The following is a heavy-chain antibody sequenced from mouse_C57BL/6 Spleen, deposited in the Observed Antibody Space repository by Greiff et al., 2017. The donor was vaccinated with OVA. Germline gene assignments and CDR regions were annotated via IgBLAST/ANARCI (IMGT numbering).Heavy chain of an antibody. J-gene: IGHJ1*03. Sequence: VQLQQSGPELVKPGASVKIPCKASGYTFTDYNMDWVKQSHGKSLEWIGDINPNNGGTIYNQKFKGKATLTVDKSSSTAYMELRSLTSEDTAVYYCARFTTVGWYFDVWGTGTTVTVSS. V-gene: IGHV1-18*01. D-gene: IGHD1-1*01. CDR3: ARFTTVGWYFDV. CDR2: INPNNGGT. CDR1: GYTFTDYN.